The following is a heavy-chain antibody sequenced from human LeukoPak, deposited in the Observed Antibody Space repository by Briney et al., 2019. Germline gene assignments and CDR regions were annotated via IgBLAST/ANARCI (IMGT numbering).Heavy chain of an antibody. Sequence: GGSLRLSCAASGFTFSSYWMHWVRQAPGKGLVWVSRINTDGSSTSYADSVKGRFTISRDNAKNTLYLQMNSLRAEDTAVYYCAREPLIIGYDSSGYYRDAFDIWGQGTMVTVSS. CDR2: INTDGSST. J-gene: IGHJ3*02. D-gene: IGHD3-22*01. CDR3: AREPLIIGYDSSGYYRDAFDI. CDR1: GFTFSSYW. V-gene: IGHV3-74*01.